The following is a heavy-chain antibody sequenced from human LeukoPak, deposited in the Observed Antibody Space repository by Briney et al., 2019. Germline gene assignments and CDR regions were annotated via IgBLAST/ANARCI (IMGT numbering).Heavy chain of an antibody. CDR1: GASINSGDYF. CDR3: ARVHHERLRLDV. J-gene: IGHJ6*02. CDR2: IHYSEST. V-gene: IGHV4-31*03. D-gene: IGHD2-21*02. Sequence: SQTLSLTCTVSGASINSGDYFWSWIRQHAGKGLELIRYIHYSESTHYNPSLKTRITISLDRSKNEFSLKLSSVTAADTAVYYCARVHHERLRLDVWGQGTTVTVSS.